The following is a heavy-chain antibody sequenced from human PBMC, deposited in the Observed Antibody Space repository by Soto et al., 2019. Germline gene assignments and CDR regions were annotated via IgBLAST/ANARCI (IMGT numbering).Heavy chain of an antibody. V-gene: IGHV3-30*04. D-gene: IGHD3-10*01. J-gene: IGHJ4*02. Sequence: QVHLVESGGGVVQPGRSLRLSCAASGFTFRRHAVHWVRQAPGKGLEWVAVVSSDGSAKYYLDSVKGRFTSSRDNSKNTAFLQLNSLSSEDTAVYYCVRSRSGAVADSFDSWGQGTLVTVST. CDR2: VSSDGSAK. CDR1: GFTFRRHA. CDR3: VRSRSGAVADSFDS.